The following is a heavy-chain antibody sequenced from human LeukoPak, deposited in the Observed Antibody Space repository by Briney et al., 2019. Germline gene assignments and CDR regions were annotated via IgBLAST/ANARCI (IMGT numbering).Heavy chain of an antibody. CDR3: ARSQFYGSGSYQGRWFDP. D-gene: IGHD3-10*01. CDR1: GGSISSGDYS. J-gene: IGHJ5*02. Sequence: PSETLSLTCAVSGGSISSGDYSWSWIRQPPGKGLEWIGNIYYSGSTYYNPSLKSRVNISVDTSKNQFSLKLTSVTAADTAVYYCARSQFYGSGSYQGRWFDPWGQGTLVTVSS. CDR2: IYYSGST. V-gene: IGHV4-30-4*07.